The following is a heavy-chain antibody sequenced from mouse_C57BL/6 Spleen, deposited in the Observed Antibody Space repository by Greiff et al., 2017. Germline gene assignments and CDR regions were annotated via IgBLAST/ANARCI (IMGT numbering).Heavy chain of an antibody. Sequence: EVKLMESEGGLVQPGSSMKLSCTASGFTFSDYYMAWVRQVPDKGLEWVANINYDGSSTYYLDSLKSRFIISRDNAKNILYLQMSSLKSEDTATYYCARDRGSYYAMDYWGQGTSVTVSS. CDR1: GFTFSDYY. CDR2: INYDGSST. J-gene: IGHJ4*01. CDR3: ARDRGSYYAMDY. V-gene: IGHV5-16*01.